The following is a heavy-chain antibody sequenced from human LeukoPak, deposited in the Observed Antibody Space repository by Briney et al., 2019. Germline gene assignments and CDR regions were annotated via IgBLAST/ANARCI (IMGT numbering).Heavy chain of an antibody. Sequence: SETLSLTCAVYGGSFSGYYWSWIRHPLGKGLEWIGEINHSGSTNYNPSLKSRVTISVDTSKNQFSLKLSSVTAADTAVYYCASRQQLRGSGYSRWGQGTLVTVSS. V-gene: IGHV4-34*01. CDR3: ASRQQLRGSGYSR. CDR1: GGSFSGYY. J-gene: IGHJ4*02. CDR2: INHSGST. D-gene: IGHD3-22*01.